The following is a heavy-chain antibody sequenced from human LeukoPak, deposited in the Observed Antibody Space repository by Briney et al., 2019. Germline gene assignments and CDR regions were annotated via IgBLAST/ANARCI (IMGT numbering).Heavy chain of an antibody. V-gene: IGHV1-69*05. J-gene: IGHJ3*02. CDR1: GGTFSSYA. Sequence: GSSVKVSCKASGGTFSSYAISWVRQAPGQGLEWMGRIIPIFGTANYAQKFQGRVTITTDESTSTAYMELSCLRSEDTAVYYCARESRLYDSSGYYYVHAFDIWGQGTMVTVSS. CDR2: IIPIFGTA. D-gene: IGHD3-22*01. CDR3: ARESRLYDSSGYYYVHAFDI.